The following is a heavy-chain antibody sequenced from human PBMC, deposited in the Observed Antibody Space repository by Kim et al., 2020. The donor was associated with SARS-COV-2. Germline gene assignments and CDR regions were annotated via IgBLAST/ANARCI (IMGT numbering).Heavy chain of an antibody. CDR2: T. Sequence: TYSNPSLKSRVTISVDTSKNQFSLKLSSVTAADTAVYYCARGAYGDYGDYWGQGTLVTVSS. J-gene: IGHJ4*02. D-gene: IGHD4-17*01. CDR3: ARGAYGDYGDY. V-gene: IGHV4-31*02.